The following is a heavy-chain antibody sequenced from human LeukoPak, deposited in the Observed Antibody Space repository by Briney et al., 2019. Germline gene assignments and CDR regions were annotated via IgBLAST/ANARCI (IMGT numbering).Heavy chain of an antibody. D-gene: IGHD4-17*01. V-gene: IGHV3-33*01. Sequence: GGSLRLSRAASGFTFSSYGMHWVRQAPGKGLEWVAVIWYDGSNKYYADSVKGRFTISRDNSKNTLYLQMNSLRAEDTAVYYCARDLTVTTSGNWFDPWGQGTLVTVSS. CDR1: GFTFSSYG. CDR3: ARDLTVTTSGNWFDP. CDR2: IWYDGSNK. J-gene: IGHJ5*02.